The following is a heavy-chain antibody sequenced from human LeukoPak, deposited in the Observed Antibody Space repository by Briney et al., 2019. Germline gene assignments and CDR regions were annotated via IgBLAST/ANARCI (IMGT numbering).Heavy chain of an antibody. J-gene: IGHJ3*02. CDR3: ARGQAPKGLVSDAFDI. Sequence: ASVKVSCKASGGTFRSYAISWVRQAPGQGLAWMGGIIPIFGTANYAQKFQGRVTITADESTSTAYMELNSLRSEDTAVYYCARGQAPKGLVSDAFDIWGQGTMVTVSS. CDR1: GGTFRSYA. D-gene: IGHD6-6*01. CDR2: IIPIFGTA. V-gene: IGHV1-69*13.